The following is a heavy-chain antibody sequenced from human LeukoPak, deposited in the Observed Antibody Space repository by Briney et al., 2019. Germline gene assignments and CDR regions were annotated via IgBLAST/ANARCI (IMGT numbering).Heavy chain of an antibody. CDR2: ISAYNGNT. CDR3: ARDLDGDHLDY. J-gene: IGHJ4*02. CDR1: GYTFTGYY. D-gene: IGHD4-17*01. V-gene: IGHV1-18*04. Sequence: ASVKVSCKASGYTFTGYYMHWVRQAPGQGLEWMGWISAYNGNTNYAQKLQGRVTMTTDTSTSTAYMELRSLRSDDTAVYYCARDLDGDHLDYWGQGTLVTVSS.